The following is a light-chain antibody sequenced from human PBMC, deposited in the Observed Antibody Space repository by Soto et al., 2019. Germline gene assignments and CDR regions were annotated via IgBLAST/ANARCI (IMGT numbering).Light chain of an antibody. V-gene: IGLV2-14*01. CDR3: SSYTSSSTLA. Sequence: HSALTQPASVSGSPGQSITISCTGTSSDVGGYNYVSWYQQHPGKAPKLMIYDVSNRPSGVSNRFSGSKSGNTASLTISGLQAEDEADYYCSSYTSSSTLAFGGGTKVTVL. CDR1: SSDVGGYNY. CDR2: DVS. J-gene: IGLJ2*01.